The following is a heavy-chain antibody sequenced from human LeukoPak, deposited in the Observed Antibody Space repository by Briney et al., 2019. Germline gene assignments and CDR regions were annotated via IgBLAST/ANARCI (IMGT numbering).Heavy chain of an antibody. CDR1: GLTFTDYA. J-gene: IGHJ4*02. CDR3: ASGLAVARFDY. CDR2: ITGSGGST. Sequence: PGGSLRLSCAASGLTFTDYAMTWVRQAPGKGLEWVSYITGSGGSTYYADSVKGRFTISRDNSKNTLDLQMYSLRAEDTAVYYCASGLAVARFDYWGQGTLVTVSS. D-gene: IGHD6-19*01. V-gene: IGHV3-23*01.